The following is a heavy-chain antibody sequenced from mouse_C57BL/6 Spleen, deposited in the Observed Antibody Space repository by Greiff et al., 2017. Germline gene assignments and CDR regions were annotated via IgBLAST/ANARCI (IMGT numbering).Heavy chain of an antibody. CDR1: GYTFTSYT. D-gene: IGHD1-1*01. J-gene: IGHJ2*01. CDR2: INPSSGYT. CDR3: ARGTTVVATGDY. Sequence: VQLKESGAELARPGASVKMSCKASGYTFTSYTMHWVKQRPGQGLEWIGYINPSSGYTKYNQKFKDKATLTADKSSSTAYMQLSSLTSEDSAVYYCARGTTVVATGDYWGQGTTLTVSS. V-gene: IGHV1-4*01.